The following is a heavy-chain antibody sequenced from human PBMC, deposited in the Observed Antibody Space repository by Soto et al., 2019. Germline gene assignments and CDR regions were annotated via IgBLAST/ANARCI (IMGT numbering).Heavy chain of an antibody. CDR1: GYTFIKYG. Sequence: ASVKVSCKASGYTFIKYGIAWVRQAPGQGLEWMGWISPYDDKTIYAQTFQGRVTLTADRSTRTVYLDLRSLKSNDTAVYYCARGYGSGSYYNDAFDIWGQGTMVTASS. V-gene: IGHV1-18*01. CDR3: ARGYGSGSYYNDAFDI. J-gene: IGHJ3*02. D-gene: IGHD3-10*01. CDR2: ISPYDDKT.